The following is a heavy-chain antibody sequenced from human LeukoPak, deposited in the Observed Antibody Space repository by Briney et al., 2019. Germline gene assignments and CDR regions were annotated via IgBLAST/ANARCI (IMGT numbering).Heavy chain of an antibody. V-gene: IGHV4-59*01. J-gene: IGHJ6*03. CDR1: GGSISSYY. CDR2: IYYSGST. D-gene: IGHD3-22*01. Sequence: SETLSLTCTVSGGSISSYYWSWIRQPPGKGLEWIGYIYYSGSTNYNPSLKSRVTISVDTSKNQFSLKLSPVTAADTAVYYCARALHYYDSSGSYYYYMDVWGKGTTVTVSS. CDR3: ARALHYYDSSGSYYYYMDV.